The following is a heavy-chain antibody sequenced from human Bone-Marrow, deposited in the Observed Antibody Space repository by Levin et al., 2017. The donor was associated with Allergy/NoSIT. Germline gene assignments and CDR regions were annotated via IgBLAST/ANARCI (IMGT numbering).Heavy chain of an antibody. J-gene: IGHJ6*03. CDR3: ARRVTLDYRNYYMDV. CDR1: GFSLDTSGVG. V-gene: IGHV2-5*02. CDR2: IYWDDDK. D-gene: IGHD4/OR15-4a*01. Sequence: SGPTLVKPTQTLTLTCTLSGFSLDTSGVGVDWIRQPPGKALEWLALIYWDDDKRYSPSLKSRLTITKDTSKNQVVLTMTNMDPVDTATYYCARRVTLDYRNYYMDVWGKGTTVTVSS.